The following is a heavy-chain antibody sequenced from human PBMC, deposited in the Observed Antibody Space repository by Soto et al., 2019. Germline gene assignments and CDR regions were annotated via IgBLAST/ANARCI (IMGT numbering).Heavy chain of an antibody. Sequence: KPSETLSLTCAVSGGSISSSDWWTWVRQPPGKGLEWIGEIYHSGTTNYNPSLRSRVTMSVDKSKNHFSLTVRSVTAADTAVYYCAIKKFVGSGIYYNLAVAHWGQGTLVTVSS. D-gene: IGHD3-10*01. CDR3: AIKKFVGSGIYYNLAVAH. CDR2: IYHSGTT. CDR1: GGSISSSDW. V-gene: IGHV4-4*02. J-gene: IGHJ4*02.